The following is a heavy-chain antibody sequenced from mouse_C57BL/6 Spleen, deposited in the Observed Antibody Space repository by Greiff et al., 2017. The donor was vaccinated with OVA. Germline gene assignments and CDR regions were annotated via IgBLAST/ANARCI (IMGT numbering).Heavy chain of an antibody. CDR3: TGLTGRRYFDV. CDR1: GFTFSNYW. CDR2: IRLKSDNYAT. D-gene: IGHD4-1*01. V-gene: IGHV6-3*01. J-gene: IGHJ1*03. Sequence: EVKLQESGGGLVQPGGSMKLSCVASGFTFSNYWMNWVRQSPEQGLEWVAKIRLKSDNYATHYAESVKGRFTISRDDSKSSVYLQMNNVRAEDTGMYYCTGLTGRRYFDVWGTGTTVTVSS.